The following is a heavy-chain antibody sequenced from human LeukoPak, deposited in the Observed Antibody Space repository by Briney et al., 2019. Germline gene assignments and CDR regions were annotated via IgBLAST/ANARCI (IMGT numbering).Heavy chain of an antibody. CDR3: ASLGYSSGWYLFDY. V-gene: IGHV3-53*01. CDR2: IYSGGST. D-gene: IGHD6-19*01. CDR1: GFTVSSNY. J-gene: IGHJ4*02. Sequence: GGSLRLSCAASGFTVSSNYMSWVRQAPGKGLEWVSVIYSGGSTYYADSVKGRFTISRDNSKNTLYLQMNSLRAEDTAVYYCASLGYSSGWYLFDYWGQGTLVTVSS.